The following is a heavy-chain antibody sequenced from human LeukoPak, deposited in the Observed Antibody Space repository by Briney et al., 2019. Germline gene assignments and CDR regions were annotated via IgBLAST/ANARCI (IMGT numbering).Heavy chain of an antibody. CDR1: GGSFSGYY. J-gene: IGHJ3*02. V-gene: IGHV4-34*01. CDR2: INHSGST. D-gene: IGHD5-12*01. Sequence: SETLSLTCAVYGGSFSGYYWSWIRQPPGKGLEWIGEINHSGSTNYNPSLKSRVTISVDTSKNQFSLKLSSVTAADTAVYYCARRWLQFPDAFDIWGQGTMVTVSS. CDR3: ARRWLQFPDAFDI.